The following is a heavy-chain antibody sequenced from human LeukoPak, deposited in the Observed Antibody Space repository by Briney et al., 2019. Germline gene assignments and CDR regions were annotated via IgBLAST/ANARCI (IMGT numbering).Heavy chain of an antibody. J-gene: IGHJ4*02. CDR3: ARWNRMIDY. V-gene: IGHV4-38-2*02. CDR1: GYSISSGYY. D-gene: IGHD1-1*01. Sequence: SETLSLTCTVSGYSISSGYYWGWIRQPPGKGLEWIGSIYYSENTYYNPSLKSRVTISVDTSKNQFSLKLSSVTAADTAVYYCARWNRMIDYWGQGTLVTVSS. CDR2: IYYSENT.